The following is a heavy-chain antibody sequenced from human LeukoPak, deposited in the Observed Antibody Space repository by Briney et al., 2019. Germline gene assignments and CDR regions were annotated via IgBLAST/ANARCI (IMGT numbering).Heavy chain of an antibody. CDR2: ISSSSGTI. CDR3: ARGADGVSSNSRGWFDP. D-gene: IGHD2-15*01. V-gene: IGHV3-48*04. CDR1: RFTFSSYN. J-gene: IGHJ5*02. Sequence: GGSLRLSCAASRFTFSSYNMNWVRQAPGKGLEWVSYISSSSGTIYYADSVKGRFTISRDNARNSLYLQMNTLRAEDTAVYSCARGADGVSSNSRGWFDPWGQGTLVTVSS.